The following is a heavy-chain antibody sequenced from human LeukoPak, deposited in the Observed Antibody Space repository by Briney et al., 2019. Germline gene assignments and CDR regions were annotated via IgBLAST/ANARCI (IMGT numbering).Heavy chain of an antibody. Sequence: ASVKVSCKASGYTFTSYAMNWVRQAPGQGLEWMGWINTNTGNPTYAQGFTGRFVFTLDTSVSTAYLQISSLKAEDTAVYYYARDLLGYDILTGYWFDPWGQGTLVTVSS. V-gene: IGHV7-4-1*02. D-gene: IGHD3-9*01. CDR3: ARDLLGYDILTGYWFDP. CDR1: GYTFTSYA. CDR2: INTNTGNP. J-gene: IGHJ5*02.